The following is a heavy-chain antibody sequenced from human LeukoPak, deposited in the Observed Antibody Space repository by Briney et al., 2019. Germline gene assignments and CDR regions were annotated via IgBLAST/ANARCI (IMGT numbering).Heavy chain of an antibody. D-gene: IGHD3-22*01. CDR3: ARGRTMTKRFDI. J-gene: IGHJ3*02. CDR2: INHSGST. CDR1: GXSFSGYY. Sequence: SETLSLTCAVYGXSFSGYYWSWIRQPPGKGREWIGEINHSGSTNYNPSLKSRVTISVDTSKNQFSLKLSSVTAADTAVYYCARGRTMTKRFDIWGQGTMVTVSS. V-gene: IGHV4-34*01.